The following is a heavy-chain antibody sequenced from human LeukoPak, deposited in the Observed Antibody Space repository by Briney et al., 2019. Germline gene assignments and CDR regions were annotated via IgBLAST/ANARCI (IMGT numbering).Heavy chain of an antibody. Sequence: GGSLRLSCAASGFTVSSNYMRSVRQTPGKGLEWVSVIYSGGSTYYADSVKGRFTISRDNSKNTLYLQMNSLRAEDTAVYYCARAKGDSSGLDYWGQGTLVTVSS. CDR3: ARAKGDSSGLDY. J-gene: IGHJ4*02. V-gene: IGHV3-53*01. D-gene: IGHD3-22*01. CDR2: IYSGGST. CDR1: GFTVSSNY.